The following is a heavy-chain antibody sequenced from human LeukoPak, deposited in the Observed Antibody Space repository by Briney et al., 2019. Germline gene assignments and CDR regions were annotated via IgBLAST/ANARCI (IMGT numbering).Heavy chain of an antibody. J-gene: IGHJ5*02. CDR3: ARHDGGSYGNWFDP. CDR1: GGSISNYY. V-gene: IGHV4-59*08. D-gene: IGHD1-26*01. Sequence: SETLSLTCAVSGGSISNYYWSWIRQPPGKGLEWIGYIYYSGSTKYNPSLKSRVTISVDTSKNQSSLKLTSVTAADTAVYSCARHDGGSYGNWFDPWGQGTLVTVSS. CDR2: IYYSGST.